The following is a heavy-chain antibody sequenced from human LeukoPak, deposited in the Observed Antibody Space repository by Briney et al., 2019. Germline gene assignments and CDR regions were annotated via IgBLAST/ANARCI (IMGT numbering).Heavy chain of an antibody. CDR2: ISYDGSNK. V-gene: IGHV3-30*18. D-gene: IGHD2-2*01. CDR3: ANREYHLPALY. J-gene: IGHJ4*02. CDR1: GFTFSTYG. Sequence: GRSLRLSCAASGFTFSTYGMHWVHQAPGKGLEWVAVISYDGSNKYYADSVKGRFTISRDNSKNTLYLQMNSLRAEDTAVYYCANREYHLPALYWGQGTLVTVSS.